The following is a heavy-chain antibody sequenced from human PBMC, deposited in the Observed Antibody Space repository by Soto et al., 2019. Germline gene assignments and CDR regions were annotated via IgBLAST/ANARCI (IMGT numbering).Heavy chain of an antibody. J-gene: IGHJ3*02. CDR3: ARDTETLGPRANDALDI. V-gene: IGHV1-3*01. CDR1: GYTFSAYT. D-gene: IGHD3-3*02. Sequence: ASVKVSCKAAGYTFSAYTMDWVRQAPGQSLEWMGWINVGSGNTRYSQNFQGRVSITRDTSASTVYMELTGLKSEDTAMYYCARDTETLGPRANDALDIWGQGTMVTVSS. CDR2: INVGSGNT.